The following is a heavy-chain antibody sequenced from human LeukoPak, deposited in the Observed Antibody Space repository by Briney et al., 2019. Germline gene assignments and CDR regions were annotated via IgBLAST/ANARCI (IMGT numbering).Heavy chain of an antibody. Sequence: GGSLRLSCAASGFTFSTYWMHWVRQAPGKGLVWVSRIKSDGSTTTYADFVKGRFTVSRDNAKNTLYLQMNGLRAEDTAVYYCATSRSFDYWGRGTLVTVSS. J-gene: IGHJ4*02. D-gene: IGHD6-6*01. V-gene: IGHV3-74*03. CDR3: ATSRSFDY. CDR2: IKSDGSTT. CDR1: GFTFSTYW.